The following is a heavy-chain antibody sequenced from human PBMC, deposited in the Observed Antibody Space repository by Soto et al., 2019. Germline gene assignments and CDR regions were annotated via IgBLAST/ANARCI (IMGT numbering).Heavy chain of an antibody. CDR1: GFSFSRYD. J-gene: IGHJ6*02. D-gene: IGHD5-12*01. CDR2: ISGSVRST. CDR3: AKGNGKAYDWYGMGV. V-gene: IGHV3-23*01. Sequence: EVQLLESGGGLVQPGGSLRLSCAASGFSFSRYDMIWVLKAPGKGLAWVSSISGSVRSTYYADSVKGRYTISRDNFENTVYLQMNSLTAEDTAVYYCAKGNGKAYDWYGMGVWGQGTAVTVAS.